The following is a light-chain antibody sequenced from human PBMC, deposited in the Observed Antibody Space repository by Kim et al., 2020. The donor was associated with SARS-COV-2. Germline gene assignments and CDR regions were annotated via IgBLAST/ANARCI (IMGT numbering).Light chain of an antibody. CDR3: QQYNNWPGT. J-gene: IGKJ2*01. CDR2: GAS. Sequence: SVSPWERATLSCRASQSVTSNLAWYQQKPGQAPRLLIYGASTRASGIPARFSGSGSGTEFTLTISSLQSEDFAVYSCQQYNNWPGTFGQGTKLEI. V-gene: IGKV3-15*01. CDR1: QSVTSN.